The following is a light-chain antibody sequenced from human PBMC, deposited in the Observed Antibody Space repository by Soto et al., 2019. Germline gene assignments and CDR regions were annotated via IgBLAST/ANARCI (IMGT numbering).Light chain of an antibody. CDR3: LQDYSYPRT. CDR1: QSISSY. J-gene: IGKJ1*01. CDR2: AAS. V-gene: IGKV1-39*01. Sequence: DIQMTQSPSSLSASIGNRVTITCLASQSISSYLNWYQQKPGKAPKLLIYAASSLHSGVPSRFSGSGSGTDFTLTISSLQPEDFATYYCLQDYSYPRTFGQGTKVDIK.